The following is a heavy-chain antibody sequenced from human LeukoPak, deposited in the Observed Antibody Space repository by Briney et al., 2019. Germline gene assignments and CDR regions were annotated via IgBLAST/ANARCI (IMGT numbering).Heavy chain of an antibody. CDR2: IYYSGST. Sequence: SETLSLTCTVSGGSISSSSYYWGWIRQPPGKGLEWIGSIYYSGSTYYNPSLKSRVTISVDTSKNQFSLKLSSVTAADTAVYYCARGRGLYFDYWGQGTLVTVSS. CDR1: GGSISSSSYY. V-gene: IGHV4-39*07. J-gene: IGHJ4*02. CDR3: ARGRGLYFDY.